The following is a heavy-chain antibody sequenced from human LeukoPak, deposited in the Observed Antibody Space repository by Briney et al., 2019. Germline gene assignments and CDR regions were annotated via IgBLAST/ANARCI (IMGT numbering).Heavy chain of an antibody. Sequence: GGSLRLSCVGTGFNFGSYVMSWVRQAPGKGLEWVSVISGSGHSTYYAESVKGRFTISRDNSKNTVYLQMNNMRVDDTAVYYCARVAGWHWLDPWGQGTLVTVSS. CDR3: ARVAGWHWLDP. D-gene: IGHD6-19*01. V-gene: IGHV3-23*01. CDR1: GFNFGSYV. J-gene: IGHJ5*02. CDR2: ISGSGHST.